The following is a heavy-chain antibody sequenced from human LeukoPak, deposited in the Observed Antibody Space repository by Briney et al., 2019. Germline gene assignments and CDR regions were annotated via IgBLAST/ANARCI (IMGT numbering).Heavy chain of an antibody. CDR3: ARTDGQTGEGAFDI. CDR2: INPESDVT. CDR1: GYIFTGYY. D-gene: IGHD7-27*01. Sequence: ASVKVSCKASGYIFTGYYMHWVRQAPGQGLEWMGWINPESDVTKYAQKFQGRVTMTRDMSTSTVYMELSSLRSEDTAVYYCARTDGQTGEGAFDIWGQGTMVTVSS. J-gene: IGHJ3*02. V-gene: IGHV1-2*02.